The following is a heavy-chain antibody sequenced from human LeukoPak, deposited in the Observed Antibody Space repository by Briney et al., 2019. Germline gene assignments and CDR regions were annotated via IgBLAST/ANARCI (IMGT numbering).Heavy chain of an antibody. CDR1: GFTLSSYS. J-gene: IGHJ2*01. CDR3: AKDILATVTTDWYFDL. Sequence: PGGSLRLSCAASGFTLSSYSMNWVRQAPGKGLEWVSSISSSSSYIYYADSVKGRFTISRDNAKNSLYLQMNSLRAEDTALYYCAKDILATVTTDWYFDLWGRGTLVTVSS. CDR2: ISSSSSYI. D-gene: IGHD4-17*01. V-gene: IGHV3-21*04.